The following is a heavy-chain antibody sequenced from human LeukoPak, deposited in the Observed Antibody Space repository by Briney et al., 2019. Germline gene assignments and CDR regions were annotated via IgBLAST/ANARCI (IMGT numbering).Heavy chain of an antibody. CDR3: ARGEARAYGMDV. CDR1: GFIFSSYS. CDR2: ISNSGNPM. V-gene: IGHV3-48*04. Sequence: PGGSLRLSCAASGFIFSSYSVNWVRHAPGKGLEWVPYISNSGNPMYYADSVKGRLTISRDNAKNSLYLQMNSLRAEDTAVYYCARGEARAYGMDVWGQGTTVTVSS. J-gene: IGHJ6*02.